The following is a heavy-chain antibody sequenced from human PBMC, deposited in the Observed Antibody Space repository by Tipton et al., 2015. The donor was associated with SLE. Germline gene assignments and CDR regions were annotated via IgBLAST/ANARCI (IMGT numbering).Heavy chain of an antibody. V-gene: IGHV4-61*01. CDR2: IYYSGST. CDR1: GGSVSSGSYY. Sequence: TLSLTCTVSGGSVSSGSYYWSWIRQPPGKGLEWIGYIYYSGSTNYNPSLKSRVTISVDTSKNQFSLKLSSVTAADTAVYYCARDRSSSSPDYWGQGTLVTVSS. J-gene: IGHJ4*02. D-gene: IGHD6-6*01. CDR3: ARDRSSSSPDY.